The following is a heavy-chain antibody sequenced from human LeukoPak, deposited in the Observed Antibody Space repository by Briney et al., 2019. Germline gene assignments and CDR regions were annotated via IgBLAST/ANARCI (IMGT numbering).Heavy chain of an antibody. J-gene: IGHJ4*02. V-gene: IGHV4-30-2*01. CDR1: GGSISSGGYS. CDR2: IYHSGST. CDR3: ARVSPLYYFDY. Sequence: SQTLSLTCAVSGGSISSGGYSWSWIRQPPGTGLEWIGYIYHSGSTYYNPSLRSRVTISVDRSKNQFSLKLSSVTAADTAVYYCARVSPLYYFDYWGQGTLVTASS.